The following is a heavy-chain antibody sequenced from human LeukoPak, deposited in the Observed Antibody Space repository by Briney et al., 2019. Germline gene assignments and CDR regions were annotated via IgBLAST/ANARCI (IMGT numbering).Heavy chain of an antibody. CDR1: GYSISSSYY. V-gene: IGHV4-61*01. CDR3: ARESPYYYDSSGYNDAFDI. J-gene: IGHJ3*02. Sequence: PSKTLSLTCSVSGYSISSSYYWSWIRQPPGKGLEWIGYIYYSGSTSYNPSLKSRVTISVDTSKNQFSLNLNSVTAADTAVYYCARESPYYYDSSGYNDAFDIWGQGTMVTVSS. D-gene: IGHD3-22*01. CDR2: IYYSGST.